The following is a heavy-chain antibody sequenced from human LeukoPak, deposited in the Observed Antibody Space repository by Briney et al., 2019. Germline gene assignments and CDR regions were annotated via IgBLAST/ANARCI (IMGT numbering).Heavy chain of an antibody. CDR3: AREEWELPGHHYLTTVGTGYGMDV. CDR2: TYSGGST. J-gene: IGHJ6*02. D-gene: IGHD1-26*01. Sequence: GGSLRLSCAASGFTVSSNYMSWVRPAPGKGLEWVSVTYSGGSTYYADSVKGRFTISRDNSKNTLYLQMNSLRAEDTAVYYCAREEWELPGHHYLTTVGTGYGMDVWGQGTTVTVSS. CDR1: GFTVSSNY. V-gene: IGHV3-66*01.